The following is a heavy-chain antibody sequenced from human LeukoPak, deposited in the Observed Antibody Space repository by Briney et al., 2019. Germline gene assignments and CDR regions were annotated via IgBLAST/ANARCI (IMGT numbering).Heavy chain of an antibody. CDR2: IWYDGSNK. V-gene: IGHV3-33*08. CDR3: ARVPLYCSSTSCSDR. CDR1: GFTLSNSW. Sequence: GGSLRLSCAVSGFTLSNSWMHWVRQAPGKGLEWVAVIWYDGSNKDYADSVKGRFTISRDNSKNTLYLRMNSLRAEDTAVYYCARVPLYCSSTSCSDRWGQGTLVTVSS. D-gene: IGHD2-2*01. J-gene: IGHJ4*02.